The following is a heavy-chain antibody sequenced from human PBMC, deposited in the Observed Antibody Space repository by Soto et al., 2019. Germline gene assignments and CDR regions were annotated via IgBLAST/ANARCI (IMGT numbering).Heavy chain of an antibody. CDR2: IYSGGNT. V-gene: IGHV3-53*01. J-gene: IGHJ6*02. D-gene: IGHD5-18*01. CDR1: GFSVSSNY. Sequence: EVQLVESGGGLIQPGGSLRLSCAASGFSVSSNYMSWVRQAPGEGMEGVSGIYSGGNTHYADSVKGRFTISRDNSKNTLYLQMNSLRAADTAVYYCARDSTWIPYYHYGMDVWGQGTTVTVSS. CDR3: ARDSTWIPYYHYGMDV.